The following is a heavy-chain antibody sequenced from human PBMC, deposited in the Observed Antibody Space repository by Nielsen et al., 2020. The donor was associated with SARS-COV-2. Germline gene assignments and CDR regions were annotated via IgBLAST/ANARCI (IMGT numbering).Heavy chain of an antibody. V-gene: IGHV4-61*01. CDR2: FYYSGIN. CDR1: GGSISSGSYY. CDR3: AREKGYYESLFYYGLDV. D-gene: IGHD3-22*01. J-gene: IGHJ6*02. Sequence: SETLSLTCTVSGGSISSGSYYWSWIRQPPGKGLEWIGYFYYSGINNYNPSLKSRVTISADTSKNQFSLNLTSVTAADTAVYYCAREKGYYESLFYYGLDVWGPGTPVTVSS.